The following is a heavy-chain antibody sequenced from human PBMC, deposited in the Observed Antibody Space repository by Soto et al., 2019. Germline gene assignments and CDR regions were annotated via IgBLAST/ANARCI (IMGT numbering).Heavy chain of an antibody. CDR3: ARDLVGATSRPYGMDV. CDR1: GYTFTGYY. Sequence: QVQLVQSGAEVKKPGASVKVSCKASGYTFTGYYMHWVRQAPGQGLEWMGWINPNSGGTNYAQKFQGWVTMTRDTSISTAYTELSRLRSDDTAVYYCARDLVGATSRPYGMDVWGQGTTVTVSS. J-gene: IGHJ6*02. CDR2: INPNSGGT. D-gene: IGHD1-26*01. V-gene: IGHV1-2*04.